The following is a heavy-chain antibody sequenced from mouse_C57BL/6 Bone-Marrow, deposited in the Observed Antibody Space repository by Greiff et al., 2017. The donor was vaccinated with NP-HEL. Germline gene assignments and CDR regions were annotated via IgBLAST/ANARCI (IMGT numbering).Heavy chain of an antibody. CDR1: GYTFTEYT. V-gene: IGHV1-62-2*01. J-gene: IGHJ4*01. D-gene: IGHD2-4*01. CDR2: FYPGSGSI. CDR3: ARDGIYYDLPYYYAMDY. Sequence: QVQLQQSGAELVKPGASVKLSCKASGYTFTEYTIHWVKQRSGQGLEWIGWFYPGSGSIKYNEKFKDKATLTADKSSSTVYMELSRLTSEDTAVYFCARDGIYYDLPYYYAMDYWGQGASVTVSS.